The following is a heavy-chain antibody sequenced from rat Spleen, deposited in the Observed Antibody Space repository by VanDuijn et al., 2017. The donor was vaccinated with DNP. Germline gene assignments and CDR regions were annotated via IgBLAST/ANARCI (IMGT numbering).Heavy chain of an antibody. CDR3: ASGGPKMVQVNWFAY. D-gene: IGHD1-12*03. Sequence: EVQLVESGGGSVQPGSPLKLSCAASGFSFRSNWLNWIRQAPGKGLEWVASITPDGSTTYYPDTVKGRFMISKDDARDTGYLQMNNLRSEDTAMYYCASGGPKMVQVNWFAYWGQGTLVTVSS. CDR1: GFSFRSNW. V-gene: IGHV5-35*01. CDR2: ITPDGSTT. J-gene: IGHJ3*01.